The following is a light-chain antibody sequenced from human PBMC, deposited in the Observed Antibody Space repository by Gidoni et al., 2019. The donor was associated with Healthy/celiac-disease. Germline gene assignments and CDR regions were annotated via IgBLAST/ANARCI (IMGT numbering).Light chain of an antibody. J-gene: IGKJ4*01. CDR2: AAS. CDR1: QSVCSY. CDR3: QQRSNF. Sequence: IVLTQSPATLSLSPGERATLSCRASQSVCSYLALYQQKPGQAPRLLIYAASNRATGIPARFSCSGSGTDFTLTISSLEPEDFAVYYCQQRSNFFGGGTKVEIK. V-gene: IGKV3-11*01.